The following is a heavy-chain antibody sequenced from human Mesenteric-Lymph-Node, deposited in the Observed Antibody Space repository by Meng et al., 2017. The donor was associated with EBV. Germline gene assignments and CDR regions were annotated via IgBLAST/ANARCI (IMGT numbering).Heavy chain of an antibody. J-gene: IGHJ4*02. CDR2: MNPNSGGT. CDR3: ARQRGSYYSAFDF. V-gene: IGHV1-8*01. D-gene: IGHD3-10*01. CDR1: GYTFTSYD. Sequence: QVQLVQSGAEVKKPGASVKVSCKASGYTFTSYDINWVRQATGQGLEWMGWMNPNSGGTESAQRFQARVTMTRDTSISTAYLEMSSLRFDDTAIYYCARQRGSYYSAFDFWGQGTLVTVSS.